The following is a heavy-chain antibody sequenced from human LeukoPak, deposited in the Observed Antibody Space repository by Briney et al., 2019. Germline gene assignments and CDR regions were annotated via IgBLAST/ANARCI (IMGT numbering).Heavy chain of an antibody. CDR2: IYHSGST. D-gene: IGHD3-3*01. CDR3: ARGGLRVSGIFGVVTRPYYYFDY. Sequence: SETLSLTCAVSGGSISSGDYSWSWIRQPPGKGLEWIGYIYHSGSTYYNPSPKSRVTISVDRSKNQFSLKLSSVTAADTAVYYCARGGLRVSGIFGVVTRPYYYFDYWGQGTLVTVSS. J-gene: IGHJ4*02. CDR1: GGSISSGDYS. V-gene: IGHV4-30-2*01.